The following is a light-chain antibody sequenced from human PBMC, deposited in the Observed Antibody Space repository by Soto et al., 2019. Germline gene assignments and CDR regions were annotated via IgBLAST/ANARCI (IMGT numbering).Light chain of an antibody. J-gene: IGKJ1*01. Sequence: IQMTQSPATVSACVGDSVSITCRASQSISHWLAWYQQKPGKAPKFLIYDASSLESGVPSRFSGSGSGTEFTLTISSLQPDDFATYYCQQYDSVLGTSGPGTKVDIK. CDR1: QSISHW. V-gene: IGKV1-5*01. CDR3: QQYDSVLGT. CDR2: DAS.